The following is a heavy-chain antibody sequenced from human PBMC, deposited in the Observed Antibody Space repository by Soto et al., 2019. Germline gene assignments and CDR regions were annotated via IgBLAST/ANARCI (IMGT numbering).Heavy chain of an antibody. Sequence: PSETLSLNCTVSGDSISSGNKYWSWIRQTPGKGLEWIGYVFSSGTTYYNPSLKGRVSISLDASENQFSLKFASVTDADSAVYYCARVPSPFDYYYAMDVWGQGTTVTVSS. D-gene: IGHD3-16*01. V-gene: IGHV4-30-4*01. CDR3: ARVPSPFDYYYAMDV. CDR2: VFSSGTT. CDR1: GDSISSGNKY. J-gene: IGHJ6*02.